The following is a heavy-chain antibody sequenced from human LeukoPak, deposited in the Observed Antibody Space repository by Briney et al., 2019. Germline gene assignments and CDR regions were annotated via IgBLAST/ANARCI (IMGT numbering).Heavy chain of an antibody. Sequence: SETLSLTCTVSGYSITSGYYWAWIRQSPGKGLEWVGSIYHSGNTYYNPSLKSRVIILVDTSKNQFSLQLGSVTPTDTAVYYCARAGYCSAVSCYSAVPGKYWGQGALVTVSS. D-gene: IGHD2-15*01. J-gene: IGHJ4*02. CDR2: IYHSGNT. V-gene: IGHV4-38-2*02. CDR3: ARAGYCSAVSCYSAVPGKY. CDR1: GYSITSGYY.